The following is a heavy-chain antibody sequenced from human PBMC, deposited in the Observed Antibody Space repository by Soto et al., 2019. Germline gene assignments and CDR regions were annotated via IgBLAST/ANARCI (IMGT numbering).Heavy chain of an antibody. D-gene: IGHD6-6*01. CDR2: IYYSGST. CDR1: GGSIGSYY. Sequence: SETLSLTCTVSGGSIGSYYWSWIRQPPGKGLEWIGYIYYSGSTNYNPSLKSRVTISVDTSKNQFSLKLSSVTAADTAVYYCARDILKYSSSFDYYYYYYMDVWGKGTTVTVSS. J-gene: IGHJ6*03. V-gene: IGHV4-59*01. CDR3: ARDILKYSSSFDYYYYYYMDV.